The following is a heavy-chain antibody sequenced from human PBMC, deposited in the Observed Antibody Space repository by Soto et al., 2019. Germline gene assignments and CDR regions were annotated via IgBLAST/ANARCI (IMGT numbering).Heavy chain of an antibody. Sequence: GGSLRLSCAASGFTFSSFAVSWVRQAPGKGLEWVSGISSSSVTSYYAESVKGRFTISREKAKNSVNLKMNSLRAEETAEYYCAREIVVARGASYFDYWGPGTLVTVSS. CDR2: ISSSSVTS. J-gene: IGHJ4*02. V-gene: IGHV3-23*01. CDR3: AREIVVARGASYFDY. CDR1: GFTFSSFA. D-gene: IGHD2-2*01.